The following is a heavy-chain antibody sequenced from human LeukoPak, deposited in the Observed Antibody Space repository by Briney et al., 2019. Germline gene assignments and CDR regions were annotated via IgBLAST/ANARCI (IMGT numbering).Heavy chain of an antibody. D-gene: IGHD3-22*01. CDR1: GGSISSSNW. Sequence: SETLSLTCAVSGGSISSSNWWSWVRQPPGKVLEWIGEIYHSGSTNYNPSLKRRVTISVDKSKNQFSLKLSSVTAADTAVYYCARSPVYDSSGYYPDYWGQGTLVTVSS. CDR2: IYHSGST. CDR3: ARSPVYDSSGYYPDY. V-gene: IGHV4-4*02. J-gene: IGHJ4*02.